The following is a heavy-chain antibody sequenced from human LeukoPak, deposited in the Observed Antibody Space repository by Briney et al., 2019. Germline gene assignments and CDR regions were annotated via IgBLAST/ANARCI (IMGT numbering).Heavy chain of an antibody. D-gene: IGHD2-2*01. V-gene: IGHV3-74*01. CDR2: INTDGSST. CDR1: GFTFSSYW. J-gene: IGHJ6*03. CDR3: RGTSSNYYYYYYMDV. Sequence: GRSLRLSCAASGFTFSSYWMHWVRQAPGKGLVWVSRINTDGSSTSYADSVKGRFTISRDNAKNTLYPQMNSLRAEDTAVYYCRGTSSNYYYYYYMDVWGKGTTVTVSS.